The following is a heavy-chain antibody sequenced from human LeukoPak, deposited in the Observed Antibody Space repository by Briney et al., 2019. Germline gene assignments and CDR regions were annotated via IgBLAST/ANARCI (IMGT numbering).Heavy chain of an antibody. D-gene: IGHD3-9*01. J-gene: IGHJ4*02. CDR3: ARSYYDILTGYSSYYFDY. CDR1: GYSFTSYW. CDR2: IYPGDSDT. V-gene: IGHV5-51*01. Sequence: GESLKISCKGSGYSFTSYWIGWVRQMPGKGLEWTGIIYPGDSDTRYSPSFQGQVTISADKSISTAYLQWSSLKASDTAMYYCARSYYDILTGYSSYYFDYWGQGTLVTVSS.